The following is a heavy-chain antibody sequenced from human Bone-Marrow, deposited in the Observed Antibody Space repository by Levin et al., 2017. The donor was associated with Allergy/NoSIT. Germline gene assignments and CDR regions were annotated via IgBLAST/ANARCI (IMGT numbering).Heavy chain of an antibody. J-gene: IGHJ5*02. Sequence: SGSTLVKPTQTLTLTCTFSGFSLSTSGVAVAWIRQPPGKALEWLAVVYWDDDTRYSPSLESRLTITTDTSKNQVVLTMTNMDPMDTATYYCAHKDPADLRAWFDPWGQGTLVTVSS. D-gene: IGHD6-25*01. CDR2: VYWDDDT. V-gene: IGHV2-5*02. CDR3: AHKDPADLRAWFDP. CDR1: GFSLSTSGVA.